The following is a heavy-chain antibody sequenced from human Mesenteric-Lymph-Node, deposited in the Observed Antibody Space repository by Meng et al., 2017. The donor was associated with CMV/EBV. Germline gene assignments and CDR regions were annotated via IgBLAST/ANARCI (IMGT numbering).Heavy chain of an antibody. CDR2: ISSSSSYI. D-gene: IGHD6-13*01. V-gene: IGHV3-21*01. CDR3: ARDVSSSWYGRGVVY. Sequence: GGSLRLSCAASGFTFSSYSMNWVRQAPGKGLEWVSSISSSSSYIYYADSVKGRFTISRDNAKNSLYLQMNSLRAEDTAVYYCARDVSSSWYGRGVVYWGQGTLVTVSS. CDR1: GFTFSSYS. J-gene: IGHJ4*02.